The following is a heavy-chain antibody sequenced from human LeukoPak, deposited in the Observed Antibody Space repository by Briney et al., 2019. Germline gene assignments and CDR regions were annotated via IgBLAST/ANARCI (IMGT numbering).Heavy chain of an antibody. CDR1: GFTFDDYA. Sequence: GGSLRLSCAASGFTFDDYAMHWVRQAPGKGLEWVSGISWNSGSIGYADSVKGRFTISRDNARNSLYLQMNSLRAEDTAVYYCARESYYGSGSYPLLDYWGQGTLVTVSS. CDR2: ISWNSGSI. D-gene: IGHD3-10*01. V-gene: IGHV3-9*01. J-gene: IGHJ4*02. CDR3: ARESYYGSGSYPLLDY.